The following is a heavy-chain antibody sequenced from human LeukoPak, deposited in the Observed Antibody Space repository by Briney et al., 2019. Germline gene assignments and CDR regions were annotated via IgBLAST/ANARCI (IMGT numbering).Heavy chain of an antibody. Sequence: ASVKVSCKASGYTFNRHGISWVRQAPGQGLEWMGWISAYNGDTIYAQKFQGRLTMTTDTSTSTVYMDLRSLRSDDTAVYYCARDPGYCTGGSCYRGAFDIWGQGTMVTVPS. CDR2: ISAYNGDT. V-gene: IGHV1-18*01. CDR1: GYTFNRHG. J-gene: IGHJ3*02. CDR3: ARDPGYCTGGSCYRGAFDI. D-gene: IGHD2-15*01.